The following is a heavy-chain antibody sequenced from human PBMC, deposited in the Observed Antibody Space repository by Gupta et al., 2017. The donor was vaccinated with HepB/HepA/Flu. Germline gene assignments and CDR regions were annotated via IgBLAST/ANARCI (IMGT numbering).Heavy chain of an antibody. J-gene: IGHJ3*01. D-gene: IGHD1-7*01. Sequence: QVQLVESGGGVAQSGRSLRLSCAASGFTFSSYGMYWVRQAAGKGLEWVAAIWYDGSYKYYVDAVKGRFIISRDNSKNTVYLQMNSLRVEDTAVYYCARTQTGTSAFDFWGQGTMVAVSS. CDR1: GFTFSSYG. V-gene: IGHV3-33*01. CDR3: ARTQTGTSAFDF. CDR2: IWYDGSYK.